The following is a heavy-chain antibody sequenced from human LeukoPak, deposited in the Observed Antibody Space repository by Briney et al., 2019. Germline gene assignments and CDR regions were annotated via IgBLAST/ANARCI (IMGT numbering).Heavy chain of an antibody. Sequence: QPGGSLRLSCAASGFTFSSYEMNWVRQAPGKGLEWVSYISSSGSTIYYADSVKGRFTISRDNAKNSLYLQMNSLRAEDTAVYYCARGPNDSSGYYSGKGYYFDYWGQGTLVTVSS. J-gene: IGHJ4*02. CDR2: ISSSGSTI. V-gene: IGHV3-48*03. CDR3: ARGPNDSSGYYSGKGYYFDY. D-gene: IGHD3-22*01. CDR1: GFTFSSYE.